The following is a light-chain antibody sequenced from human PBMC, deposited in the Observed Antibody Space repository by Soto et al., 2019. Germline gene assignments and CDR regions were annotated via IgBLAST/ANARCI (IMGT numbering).Light chain of an antibody. CDR3: MQAAQTPYT. CDR1: QSLLNSNGYTY. Sequence: EIVMTQSPLSLPATPGEPASISCRSSQSLLNSNGYTYLDWYLQKPGQSPQFLIYFVSNRYSGVPDRFSGSGSGTDFTLKISSVEAEDVGVYFCMQAAQTPYTFGQGTKLESK. J-gene: IGKJ2*01. CDR2: FVS. V-gene: IGKV2-28*01.